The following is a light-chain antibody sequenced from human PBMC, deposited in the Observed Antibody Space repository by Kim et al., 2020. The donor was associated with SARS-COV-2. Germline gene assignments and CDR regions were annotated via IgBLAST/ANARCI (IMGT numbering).Light chain of an antibody. CDR2: AAS. Sequence: SASVGDRVTITCRASQSMSSYLKWYQQKPGKAPKLLIYAASSLQSGVPSRFSGSGSGTDFTLTISSLQPEDFATYYCQQSYSTPRTFGQGTKLEI. V-gene: IGKV1-39*01. CDR3: QQSYSTPRT. CDR1: QSMSSY. J-gene: IGKJ2*01.